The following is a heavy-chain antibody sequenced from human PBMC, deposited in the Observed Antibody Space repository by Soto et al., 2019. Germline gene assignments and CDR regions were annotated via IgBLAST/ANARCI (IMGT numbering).Heavy chain of an antibody. V-gene: IGHV4-59*08. D-gene: IGHD3-10*01. J-gene: IGHJ5*02. CDR2: IYYSGST. CDR3: AGSITMIGGWFDP. CDR1: GGSISSYY. Sequence: QVQLQESGPGLVKPSETLSLTCTVSGGSISSYYWSWIRQPPGKGLEWIGYIYYSGSTNYNPSLKSRVTISVDTSKNQFSLKLSSVTAADTAVYYCAGSITMIGGWFDPWGQGTLVTVSS.